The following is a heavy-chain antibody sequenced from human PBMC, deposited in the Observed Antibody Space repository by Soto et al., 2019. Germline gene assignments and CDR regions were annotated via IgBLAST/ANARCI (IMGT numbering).Heavy chain of an antibody. CDR1: GFTFSSYE. D-gene: IGHD3-22*01. Sequence: EVQLVESGGGLVQPGGSLRLSSAASGFTFSSYEMNWVRQAPGKGLEWVSYISSSGSTIYYADSVKGRFTISRDNAKNSLYLQMKSLRAEDTAVYYCARDSGPAYITMIVVGDYYGMDVWGQGTTVTVSS. CDR3: ARDSGPAYITMIVVGDYYGMDV. J-gene: IGHJ6*02. CDR2: ISSSGSTI. V-gene: IGHV3-48*03.